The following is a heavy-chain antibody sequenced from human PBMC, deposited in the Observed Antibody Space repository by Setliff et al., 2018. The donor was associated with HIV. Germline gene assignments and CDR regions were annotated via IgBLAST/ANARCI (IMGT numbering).Heavy chain of an antibody. J-gene: IGHJ4*02. D-gene: IGHD3-3*01. CDR2: IYSGGST. CDR1: GFTFSNYA. V-gene: IGHV3-66*02. Sequence: PGGSLRLSCAASGFTFSNYAMSWVRQAPGKGLEWVSTIYSGGSTYHADSVKGRFTLSRDTSKNTLYLQMNSLRPEDTAVYYCARVRLYNTALDYWGQGTLVTVSS. CDR3: ARVRLYNTALDY.